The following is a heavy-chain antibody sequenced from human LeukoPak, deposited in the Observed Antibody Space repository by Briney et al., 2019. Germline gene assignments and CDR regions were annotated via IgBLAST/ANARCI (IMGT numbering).Heavy chain of an antibody. Sequence: PGGSLRLSCAAPGFTFSSYAMSWVRQAPGKGLEWVSAIIGSGSSTYYADSVKGRFTLSRDNSKNTLFLEMNSLRAEDTAVYYRAKDRAHQLVLDLWGQGTLVTVSS. CDR2: IIGSGSST. V-gene: IGHV3-23*01. CDR3: AKDRAHQLVLDL. CDR1: GFTFSSYA. J-gene: IGHJ4*02. D-gene: IGHD6-13*01.